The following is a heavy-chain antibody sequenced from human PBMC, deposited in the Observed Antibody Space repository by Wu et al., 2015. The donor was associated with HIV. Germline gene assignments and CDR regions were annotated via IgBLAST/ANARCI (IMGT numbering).Heavy chain of an antibody. CDR2: LIPMFGPA. CDR3: ARERGRDSGYDFDDY. D-gene: IGHD5-12*01. V-gene: IGHV1-69*05. Sequence: QVQLVQSGAEVKKSGSSVKVSCKASGDTFSNFAINWVRQAPGQGLEYIGRLIPMFGPAQYAQKFQGRVTMTRDTSISTAYMELSRLRSDDTAVYYCARERGRDSGYDFDDYWGQGTLVTVSS. J-gene: IGHJ4*02. CDR1: GDTFSNFA.